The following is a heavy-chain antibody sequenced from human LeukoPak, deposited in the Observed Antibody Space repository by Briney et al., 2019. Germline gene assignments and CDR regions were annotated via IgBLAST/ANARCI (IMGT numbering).Heavy chain of an antibody. Sequence: SETLSLTCTVSGGSISTYYWSWIRQPPGKGLEYIGYVYFSGATNYNPSLKSRVTISIDTSKNQFSLKLSSVTAADTAVYYCARSSPPLYDSSGYYYPNWGQGTLVTVSS. CDR3: ARSSPPLYDSSGYYYPN. V-gene: IGHV4-59*01. D-gene: IGHD3-22*01. CDR1: GGSISTYY. J-gene: IGHJ4*02. CDR2: VYFSGAT.